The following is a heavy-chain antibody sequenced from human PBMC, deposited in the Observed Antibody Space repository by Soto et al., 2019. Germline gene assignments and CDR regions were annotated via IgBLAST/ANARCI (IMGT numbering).Heavy chain of an antibody. D-gene: IGHD5-12*01. V-gene: IGHV1-18*01. J-gene: IGHJ4*02. Sequence: QVQLVQSGAEVKKPGASVKVSCKASGYTFTSYGINWVRQAPGQGLEWMGWISANNGNTHYAQKLQGRVTMTPDTSTSTAHTELRSLRSDDPAVYSCARVQRGYDSAHWGPGTLVTVAS. CDR2: ISANNGNT. CDR3: ARVQRGYDSAH. CDR1: GYTFTSYG.